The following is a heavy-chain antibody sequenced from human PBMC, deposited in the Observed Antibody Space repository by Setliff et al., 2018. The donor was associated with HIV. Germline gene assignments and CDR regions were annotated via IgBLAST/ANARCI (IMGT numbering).Heavy chain of an antibody. CDR2: INHSGST. V-gene: IGHV4-34*01. D-gene: IGHD1-26*01. Sequence: SETLSLTCSVSGGSISGHFWSWFRQPPGKGLEWIGEINHSGSTNYNPSLKSRVTMSVDTSKNQFSLKLSSVTAADTAVYYCARGVVGATSGGAFDIWGQGTMVTVSS. CDR3: ARGVVGATSGGAFDI. CDR1: GGSISGHF. J-gene: IGHJ3*02.